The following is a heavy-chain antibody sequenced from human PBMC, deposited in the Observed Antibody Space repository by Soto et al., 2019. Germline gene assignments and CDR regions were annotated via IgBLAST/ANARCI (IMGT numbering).Heavy chain of an antibody. J-gene: IGHJ6*02. CDR2: IIPIFGTA. Sequence: QVQLVQSGAEVKKPGSSVKVSCKASGGTFSSYAISWVRQAPGQGLEWMGGIIPIFGTANYAQKFQGRVTITADESTSTAYMELRSRRAEDTAVCYCERSLVPAATADYYYGMDVWGQGTTVTVSS. D-gene: IGHD2-2*01. V-gene: IGHV1-69*12. CDR1: GGTFSSYA. CDR3: ERSLVPAATADYYYGMDV.